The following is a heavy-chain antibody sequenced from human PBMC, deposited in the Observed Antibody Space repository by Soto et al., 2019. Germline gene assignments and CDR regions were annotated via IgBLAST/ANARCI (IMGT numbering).Heavy chain of an antibody. CDR1: GYTITSYG. V-gene: IGHV1-18*04. J-gene: IGHJ3*02. Sequence: ASAKDSCSASGYTITSYGSIWARQAPGRVLKWMGWISAYNGNTNYAQKLQGRVTMTTNTSTSTANMELRSLRSDDTAVYYGACGGSGSYLPFDIWGQGTMVTVSS. D-gene: IGHD1-26*01. CDR2: ISAYNGNT. CDR3: ACGGSGSYLPFDI.